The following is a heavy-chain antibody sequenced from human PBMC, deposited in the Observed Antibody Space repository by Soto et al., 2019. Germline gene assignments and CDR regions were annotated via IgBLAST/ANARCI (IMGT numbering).Heavy chain of an antibody. CDR3: NLGITMVRGFIIQYFQP. Sequence: QVQLQESGPGLVKPSQTLSLTCTVSGGSISSGDYYWSWIRQPPGKGLEWIGYIYYSGSTYYNPSPQRRLTQAVDTPQNPPSLKLMSVPAADPDVYSYNLGITMVRGFIIQYFQPWGQGTLVTVSS. V-gene: IGHV4-30-4*01. CDR1: GGSISSGDYY. CDR2: IYYSGST. J-gene: IGHJ1*01. D-gene: IGHD3-10*01.